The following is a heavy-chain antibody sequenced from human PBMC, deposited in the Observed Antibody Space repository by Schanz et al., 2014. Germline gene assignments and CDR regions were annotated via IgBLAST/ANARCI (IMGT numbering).Heavy chain of an antibody. CDR3: ARDPQYYYGSGRGY. V-gene: IGHV1-18*01. CDR1: GGTFSSYA. D-gene: IGHD3-10*01. Sequence: QVQLVQSGAEVKKPGSSVKVSCKASGGTFSSYAFSWVRQAPGQGLEWMGWISAYNGNTNYAQNLQGRVTMTTDTSTSTGYMELRSLRSDDTAVYYCARDPQYYYGSGRGYWGQGTLVTVSS. J-gene: IGHJ4*02. CDR2: ISAYNGNT.